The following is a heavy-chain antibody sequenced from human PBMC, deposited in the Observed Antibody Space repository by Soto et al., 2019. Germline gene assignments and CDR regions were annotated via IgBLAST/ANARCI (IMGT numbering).Heavy chain of an antibody. CDR1: GFTFSSYA. J-gene: IGHJ4*02. CDR2: ISGSGGST. D-gene: IGHD5-18*01. Sequence: GGSLRLSCAASGFTFSSYAMSWVRQAPGKGLEWVSAISGSGGSTYYADSVKGRFTISRDNSKNTLYMQMNSLRAEDTAVYYCAKDGGYSYADYYFDYWGQGTLVTVSS. V-gene: IGHV3-23*01. CDR3: AKDGGYSYADYYFDY.